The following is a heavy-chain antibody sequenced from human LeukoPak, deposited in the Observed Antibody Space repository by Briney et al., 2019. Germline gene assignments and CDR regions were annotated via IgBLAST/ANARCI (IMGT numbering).Heavy chain of an antibody. CDR1: GGSFSGYY. V-gene: IGHV4-34*01. CDR3: ARHRGTAVDY. D-gene: IGHD1-1*01. CDR2: INHSGNT. J-gene: IGHJ4*02. Sequence: SETLSLTCAVYGGSFSGYYWSWIRQPPGKGLEWIGEINHSGNTNYNPSLKSRVTISLDTSKTQFSLRLSSVTAADTAVYYCARHRGTAVDYWGQGTLVTVSS.